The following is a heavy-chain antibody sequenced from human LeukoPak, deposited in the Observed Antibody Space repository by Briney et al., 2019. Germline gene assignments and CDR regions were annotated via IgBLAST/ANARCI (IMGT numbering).Heavy chain of an antibody. CDR3: AKRFPGIVVVPAAMDY. Sequence: GGSLRLSCAASGFTFSSYGMHWVRQAPGKGLEWVAFIRYDGSNKYYADSVKGRFTISRDNSKNTLYLQMNSLRAEDTAVNYCAKRFPGIVVVPAAMDYWGQGTLVTVSS. V-gene: IGHV3-30*02. D-gene: IGHD2-2*01. CDR2: IRYDGSNK. J-gene: IGHJ4*02. CDR1: GFTFSSYG.